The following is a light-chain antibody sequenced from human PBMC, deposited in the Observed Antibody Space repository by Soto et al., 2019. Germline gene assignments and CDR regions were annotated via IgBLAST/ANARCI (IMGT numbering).Light chain of an antibody. CDR1: QSVSSN. CDR2: GAS. CDR3: QQYNNWPGT. Sequence: EIVMTQSPATLSVSPWERATLSCRASQSVSSNLAWYQQKPGQAPRLLIYGASTRATGIPARFSGSGSGTESTLTISSLQSEDFAVYYCQQYNNWPGTFGQGTKVEIK. V-gene: IGKV3-15*01. J-gene: IGKJ1*01.